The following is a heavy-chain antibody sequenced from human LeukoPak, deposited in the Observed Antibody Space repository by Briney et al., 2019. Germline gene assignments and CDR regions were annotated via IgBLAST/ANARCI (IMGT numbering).Heavy chain of an antibody. CDR3: AVQLWLPNYFDY. CDR2: INPSGGST. Sequence: GASVKVSCKASGYTFTSYYMHWVRQAPGQGLEWMGIINPSGGSTSYAQKFQGRVTMTRDMSTSTVYMELSSLRSEDTAVYYCAVQLWLPNYFDYWGQGTLVTVSS. J-gene: IGHJ4*02. CDR1: GYTFTSYY. V-gene: IGHV1-46*01. D-gene: IGHD5-18*01.